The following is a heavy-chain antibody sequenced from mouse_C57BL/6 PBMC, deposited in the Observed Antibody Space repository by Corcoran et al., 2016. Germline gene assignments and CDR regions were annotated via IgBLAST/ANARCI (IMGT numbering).Heavy chain of an antibody. J-gene: IGHJ1*03. CDR3: AREGYYGSSYVYCDV. V-gene: IGHV9-3*01. CDR1: GYTVTTYG. CDR2: INTYSGVP. D-gene: IGHD1-1*01. Sequence: QSKLVQSGPELKKPGETVKISCKASGYTVTTYGMSWVKQAPGKGLKCMGWINTYSGVPTYADDFKGRFAFSLENSASTAYLQIKNLKNEDTATYFCAREGYYGSSYVYCDVWGTGTTVTVSS.